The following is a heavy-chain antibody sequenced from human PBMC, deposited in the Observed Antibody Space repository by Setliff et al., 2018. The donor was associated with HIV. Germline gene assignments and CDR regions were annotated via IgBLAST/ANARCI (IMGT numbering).Heavy chain of an antibody. D-gene: IGHD3-3*02. CDR1: GFTFSSYA. V-gene: IGHV3-30*04. J-gene: IGHJ6*02. CDR2: ISYDGSNK. Sequence: GGSLRLSCAASGFTFSSYAMHWVRQAPGKGLEWVAVISYDGSNKYYADSVKGRFTISRDNSKNTLYLQMNSLRAEDTAVYYCARGPQITIFGISFAPPGGLDLWGRGTTVTVSS. CDR3: ARGPQITIFGISFAPPGGLDL.